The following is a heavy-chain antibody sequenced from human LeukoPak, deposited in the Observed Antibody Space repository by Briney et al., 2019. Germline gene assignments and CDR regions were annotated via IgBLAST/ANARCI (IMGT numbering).Heavy chain of an antibody. CDR2: ISSSSRYI. CDR1: GFVFSDYR. D-gene: IGHD3-22*01. V-gene: IGHV3-21*01. CDR3: ARELSFYYYDSSGYPADY. J-gene: IGHJ4*02. Sequence: GGSLRLSCAASGFVFSDYRMSWVRQAPGKGLEWVSSISSSSRYIYYADSVKGRFTISRDNAKNSLFLQMNNLRAEDTAVYFCARELSFYYYDSSGYPADYWGQGTLVTVSS.